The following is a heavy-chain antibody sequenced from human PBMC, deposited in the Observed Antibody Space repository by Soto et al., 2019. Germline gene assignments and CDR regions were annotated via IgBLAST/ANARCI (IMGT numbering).Heavy chain of an antibody. V-gene: IGHV3-74*01. Sequence: EVQLVESGGGLVQPGGSLRLSCAASGFTFSSHWVHWVRQAPGKGLVWVSRINSDGSTTSYADSVKGRFTIARDNAKNMLYLQMNSLRAEDTAVYYCATIEIGYWGQGTLVTVSS. CDR2: INSDGSTT. CDR3: ATIEIGY. D-gene: IGHD3-22*01. CDR1: GFTFSSHW. J-gene: IGHJ4*02.